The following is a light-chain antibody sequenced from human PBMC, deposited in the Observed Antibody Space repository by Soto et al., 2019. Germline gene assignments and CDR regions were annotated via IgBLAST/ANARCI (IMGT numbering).Light chain of an antibody. CDR1: QSVSSN. V-gene: IGKV3-11*01. CDR3: QQRSDWPWT. CDR2: GAS. Sequence: EIVLTQSPATLSVSPGERATFSCSASQSVSSNLAWYQQKPGQAPRLLIYGASSRATGIPARFSGGGSGTDFTLTISSLEPEDFAVYYCQQRSDWPWTFGQGIKV. J-gene: IGKJ1*01.